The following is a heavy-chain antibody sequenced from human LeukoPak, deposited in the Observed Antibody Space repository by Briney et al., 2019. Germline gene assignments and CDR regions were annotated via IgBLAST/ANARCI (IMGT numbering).Heavy chain of an antibody. Sequence: GGSLRLSCEASGFTFRTYGMTWVRQAPGRGLEWVSGITGSSTWTYYADSVRGRFTISRDNSKNTLHLQMNNLTADDTAIYYCARELVSLGTGYFDLWGRGTLVTVSS. V-gene: IGHV3-23*01. J-gene: IGHJ2*01. D-gene: IGHD7-27*01. CDR3: ARELVSLGTGYFDL. CDR2: ITGSSTWT. CDR1: GFTFRTYG.